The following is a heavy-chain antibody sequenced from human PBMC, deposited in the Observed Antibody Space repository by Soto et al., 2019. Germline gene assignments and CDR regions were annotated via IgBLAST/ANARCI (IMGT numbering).Heavy chain of an antibody. CDR1: GGSISSYY. V-gene: IGHV4-59*01. CDR2: IYYSGST. CDR3: AKETRAILTGYQDLNWFDP. J-gene: IGHJ5*02. D-gene: IGHD3-9*01. Sequence: SETLSLTCTVSGGSISSYYWSWIRQPPGKGQEWIGYIYYSGSTNYNPSLKSRVTISLDTSKNQFSLKLSSVTAADTAVYYCAKETRAILTGYQDLNWFDPWGQRTLVTVSS.